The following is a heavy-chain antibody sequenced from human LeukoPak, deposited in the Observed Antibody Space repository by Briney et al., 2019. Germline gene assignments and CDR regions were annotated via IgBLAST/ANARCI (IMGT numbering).Heavy chain of an antibody. Sequence: GGSLRLSCAASGFTVSSNYMSWVRQAPGKGLEWVSVIYSGGSTYYADSVKGRFTISRDNSKNTLYLQMNSLRAEDTAVYYCAKHSSSWYLGYFQHWGQGTLVTVSS. CDR2: IYSGGST. J-gene: IGHJ1*01. D-gene: IGHD6-13*01. CDR3: AKHSSSWYLGYFQH. CDR1: GFTVSSNY. V-gene: IGHV3-53*01.